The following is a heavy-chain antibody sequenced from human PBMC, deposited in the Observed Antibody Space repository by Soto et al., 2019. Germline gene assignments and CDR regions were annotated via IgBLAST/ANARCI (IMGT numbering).Heavy chain of an antibody. CDR1: GGSLSGYY. V-gene: IGHV4-34*01. CDR3: GRLEGLATISYYFDY. CDR2: IYYSGST. D-gene: IGHD3-9*01. J-gene: IGHJ4*02. Sequence: SETLSLTCAVYGGSLSGYYWTWIRQPPGKGLEWIGYIYYSGSTYYNPSLESRVTISVDKSKNQFSLKLMSLSAADTAVYYCGRLEGLATISYYFDYWGQGALVTVSS.